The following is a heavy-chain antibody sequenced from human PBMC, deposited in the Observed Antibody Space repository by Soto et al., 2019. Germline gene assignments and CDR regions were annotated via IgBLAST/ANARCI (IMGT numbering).Heavy chain of an antibody. Sequence: ASVKVSCKASGYTFADYSLHWVRQAHGQGLEWMGWLIPNSGDTSYAEAFQGRVTMTRDPSISTAYMELSSLRSDDTAVYYCARAMELDNWGQGTLVTVSS. CDR1: GYTFADYS. CDR3: ARAMELDN. J-gene: IGHJ4*02. D-gene: IGHD1-7*01. CDR2: LIPNSGDT. V-gene: IGHV1-2*02.